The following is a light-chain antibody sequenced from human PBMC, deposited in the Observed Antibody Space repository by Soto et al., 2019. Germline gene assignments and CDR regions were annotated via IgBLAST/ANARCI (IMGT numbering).Light chain of an antibody. J-gene: IGKJ1*01. CDR3: MQALQTPWT. CDR1: QILLHINGYNY. V-gene: IGKV2-28*01. CDR2: LGS. Sequence: DMVITQSPLSLPFTPGEPASISCISSQILLHINGYNYLDWYLQKPWQSPQLLIYLGSNRASGVPDRFSGSGSGTDFTLKISRVEAEDVGVYYCMQALQTPWTFGQGTKVDIK.